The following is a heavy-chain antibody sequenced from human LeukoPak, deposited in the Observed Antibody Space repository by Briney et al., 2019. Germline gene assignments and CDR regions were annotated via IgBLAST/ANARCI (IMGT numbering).Heavy chain of an antibody. D-gene: IGHD5-18*01. CDR3: ATDSGSTYGSSNY. CDR1: GFTFSDSY. J-gene: IGHJ4*02. CDR2: ITSSSDYT. Sequence: GGSLRLSCAASGFTFSDSYMSWIRQAPGKGLEWVSYITSSSDYTNYVDSVKGRFTISRDNAKNSLYLQMNSLRAEDTAVYLCATDSGSTYGSSNYWGQGTLVTVSS. V-gene: IGHV3-11*06.